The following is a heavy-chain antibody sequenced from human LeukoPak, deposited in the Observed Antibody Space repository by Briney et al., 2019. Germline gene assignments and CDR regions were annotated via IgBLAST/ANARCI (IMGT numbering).Heavy chain of an antibody. Sequence: ASVKVSCKASGYTFTSYDINWVRHATGQGLEWMGWMNPNSGNTGYAQKFQGRVTMTRNTSISTAYMELSSLRSEDTAVYYCARAGRGSGWPNYYYYGMDVWGQGTTVTVSS. J-gene: IGHJ6*02. CDR3: ARAGRGSGWPNYYYYGMDV. CDR1: GYTFTSYD. CDR2: MNPNSGNT. V-gene: IGHV1-8*01. D-gene: IGHD6-19*01.